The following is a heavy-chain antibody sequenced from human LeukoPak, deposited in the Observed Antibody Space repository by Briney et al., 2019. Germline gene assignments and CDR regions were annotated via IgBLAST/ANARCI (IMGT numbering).Heavy chain of an antibody. CDR2: INPNRGGT. Sequence: ASVKVSCKASGYPFTDYYMHWVRQAPGQGLEWMGWINPNRGGTDYAQKFQGRVTMTGDTSISTAYMELSSLRSDDTAVYYCASRKQQLVRSGHSFDYWGQGTPVTVSS. D-gene: IGHD6-13*01. CDR1: GYPFTDYY. J-gene: IGHJ4*02. V-gene: IGHV1-2*02. CDR3: ASRKQQLVRSGHSFDY.